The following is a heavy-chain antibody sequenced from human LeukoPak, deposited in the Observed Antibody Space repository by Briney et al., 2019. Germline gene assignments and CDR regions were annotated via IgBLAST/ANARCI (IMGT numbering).Heavy chain of an antibody. Sequence: PGGSLRLSCVASRFSFSTSEMSWVRQAPGKGLEWLSYISTTGSDIIYADSVKGRFTMSRDNAKNSLFLRMNSLRAEDTALYYCARETRDTSGFGAFDIWGRGTMVIVS. CDR2: ISTTGSDI. CDR1: RFSFSTSE. CDR3: ARETRDTSGFGAFDI. J-gene: IGHJ3*02. D-gene: IGHD3-22*01. V-gene: IGHV3-48*03.